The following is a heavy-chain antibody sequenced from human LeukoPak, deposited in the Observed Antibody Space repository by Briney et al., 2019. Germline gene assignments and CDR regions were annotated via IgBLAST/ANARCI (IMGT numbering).Heavy chain of an antibody. V-gene: IGHV3-7*01. CDR1: GFRFSDYW. Sequence: GGSLRLSCVGSGFRFSDYWMTWVRQAPGKGLEWVATLKFDGIENYHVGSVAGRFTISRDNSKNTLYLQMNSLTAEDTAVYYCANGNDYILNYWGQGTLVTVSS. D-gene: IGHD4-11*01. CDR2: LKFDGIEN. CDR3: ANGNDYILNY. J-gene: IGHJ4*02.